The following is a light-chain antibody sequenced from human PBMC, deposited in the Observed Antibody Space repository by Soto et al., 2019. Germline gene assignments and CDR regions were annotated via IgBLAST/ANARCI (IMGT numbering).Light chain of an antibody. CDR2: DAS. CDR1: QSVSSY. V-gene: IGKV3-11*01. CDR3: QQRSNWPFG. Sequence: IVSTQSPGTLSLSPGERATLSCRASQSVSSYLAWYQQKHGQAPRVLIYDASNRATGIPARFSGSKYGTDFNLTISSLETEDFAVYYCQQRSNWPFGFGQGTRLEIK. J-gene: IGKJ5*01.